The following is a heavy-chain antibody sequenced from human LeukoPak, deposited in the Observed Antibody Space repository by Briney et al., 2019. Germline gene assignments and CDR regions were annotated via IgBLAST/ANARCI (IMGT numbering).Heavy chain of an antibody. CDR3: ARDRGIAALYFDY. D-gene: IGHD6-6*01. J-gene: IGHJ4*02. CDR1: GFTFSSYA. V-gene: IGHV3-30-3*01. Sequence: GGSLRLSCAASGFTFSSYAIHWVRQAPGKGLEWVAVISYDGSSEYYADSVKGRFTTSRDNSKNTLYLQMNSLRAEDTAVYFCARDRGIAALYFDYWGQGTLVTVSS. CDR2: ISYDGSSE.